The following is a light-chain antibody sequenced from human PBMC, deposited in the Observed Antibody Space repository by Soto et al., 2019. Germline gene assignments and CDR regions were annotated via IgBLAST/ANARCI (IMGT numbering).Light chain of an antibody. V-gene: IGKV3-15*01. CDR2: GAS. Sequence: EIVLTQSPATLSVSLGNSATLSCRASQSVSLSLAWYQMRPGQPPRLLIYGASTRATDIPARFSGSGSGTDITLTISRLEPEDFAVYYCQQSGDTPTFGQGTKVDIK. J-gene: IGKJ1*01. CDR1: QSVSLS. CDR3: QQSGDTPT.